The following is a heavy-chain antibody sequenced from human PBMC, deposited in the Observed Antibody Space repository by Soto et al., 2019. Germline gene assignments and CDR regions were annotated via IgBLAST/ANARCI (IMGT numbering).Heavy chain of an antibody. Sequence: ASVKVSCKASGGTFSSYAISWVRQAPGQGLEWMGGIIPIFGTANYAQNFQGRVTISADESTSTAYMELSSLRSEDTAVYYCASDRWEDYTLSGRYYYYGLDVWGQGTTVTVSS. CDR2: IIPIFGTA. CDR3: ASDRWEDYTLSGRYYYYGLDV. D-gene: IGHD4-4*01. CDR1: GGTFSSYA. V-gene: IGHV1-69*13. J-gene: IGHJ6*02.